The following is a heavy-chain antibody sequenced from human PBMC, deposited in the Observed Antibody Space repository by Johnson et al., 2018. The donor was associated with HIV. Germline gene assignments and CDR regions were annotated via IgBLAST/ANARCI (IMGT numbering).Heavy chain of an antibody. J-gene: IGHJ3*02. V-gene: IGHV3-30*19. CDR2: ISYDGSNK. CDR3: ARGGKRVMAAFDI. D-gene: IGHD3-16*01. Sequence: VQLVESGGGLVQPGRSLRLSCEASGFTFSSYGMHWVRQAPGKGLEWVAVISYDGSNKYYADSVKGRFTISRDNSKNTLYLQMNSLRAEDTAVYYCARGGKRVMAAFDIWGQGTMVTVSS. CDR1: GFTFSSYG.